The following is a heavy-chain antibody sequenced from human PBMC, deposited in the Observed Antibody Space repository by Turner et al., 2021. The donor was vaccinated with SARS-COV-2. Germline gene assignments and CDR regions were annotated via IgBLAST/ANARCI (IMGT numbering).Heavy chain of an antibody. Sequence: EVQLVESGGGLIQPGGPLSLSFAASGFTVSSNYMSWVRQAPGKGLEWVSVIYSGGSKYYADAVKGRFTISRDNSKNTLYLQMNSLRAEDTAVYYCARQLTTVTTWFDPWGQGTLVTVSS. CDR2: IYSGGSK. D-gene: IGHD4-17*01. V-gene: IGHV3-53*01. CDR3: ARQLTTVTTWFDP. CDR1: GFTVSSNY. J-gene: IGHJ5*02.